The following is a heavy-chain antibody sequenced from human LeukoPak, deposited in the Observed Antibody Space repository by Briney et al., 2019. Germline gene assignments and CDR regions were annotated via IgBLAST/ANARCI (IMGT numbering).Heavy chain of an antibody. J-gene: IGHJ4*02. D-gene: IGHD5-12*01. CDR2: IYHSGST. V-gene: IGHV4-38-2*02. Sequence: SETLSLTCTVSGYSISNDYYWGWIRQPPGKGLEWIGSIYHSGSTYYNPSLKSRVTISVDTSNNQFSLELSSVTAADTAVYYCARGEIVATIFDYWGQGSLVTVSS. CDR3: ARGEIVATIFDY. CDR1: GYSISNDYY.